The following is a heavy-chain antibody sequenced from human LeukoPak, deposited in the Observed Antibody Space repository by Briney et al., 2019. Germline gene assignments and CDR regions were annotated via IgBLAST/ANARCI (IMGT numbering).Heavy chain of an antibody. Sequence: SETLSLTCAVYGGSFSGYYWSWIRQPPGKGLGWIGEINHSGSTNYNPSLKSRVTISVDTSKNQFSLKLSSVTAADTAVYYCARGESYYDFWSGYPPGWFDPWGQGTLVTVSS. V-gene: IGHV4-34*01. D-gene: IGHD3-3*01. CDR2: INHSGST. J-gene: IGHJ5*02. CDR3: ARGESYYDFWSGYPPGWFDP. CDR1: GGSFSGYY.